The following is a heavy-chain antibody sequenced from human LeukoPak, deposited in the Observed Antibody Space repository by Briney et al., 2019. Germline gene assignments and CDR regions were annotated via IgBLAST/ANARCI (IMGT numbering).Heavy chain of an antibody. Sequence: SETLSLTCTVSGDSISSYYWTWIRQPPGKGLEWIGYIYYSGSTNYNPSLKSRVTISVDTSKNQFSLKLSSVTAADTAVYYCARWGSAFDPWGQGTLVTVSS. V-gene: IGHV4-59*01. CDR2: IYYSGST. CDR3: ARWGSAFDP. D-gene: IGHD7-27*01. CDR1: GDSISSYY. J-gene: IGHJ5*02.